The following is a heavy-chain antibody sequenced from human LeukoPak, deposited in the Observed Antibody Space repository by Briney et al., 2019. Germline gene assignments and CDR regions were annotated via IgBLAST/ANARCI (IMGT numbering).Heavy chain of an antibody. CDR2: INGVGGNT. J-gene: IGHJ2*01. V-gene: IGHV3-23*01. D-gene: IGHD2-15*01. CDR1: RFTFSSYA. Sequence: PGGSLRLFCAASRFTFSSYAMSWVRQAPGKALEWVSTINGVGGNTYYADPVKGRFTISRDNSKIMLYLQMNSLRAEDTAIYYCAREGYCSGGSCSDWYFDLWGRGTLVTVSS. CDR3: AREGYCSGGSCSDWYFDL.